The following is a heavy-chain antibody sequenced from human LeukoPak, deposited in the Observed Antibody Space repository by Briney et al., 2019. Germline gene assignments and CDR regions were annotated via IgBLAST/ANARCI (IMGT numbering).Heavy chain of an antibody. J-gene: IGHJ4*02. CDR1: GFTFSSYA. CDR2: ISGSGGST. D-gene: IGHD3-10*01. V-gene: IGHV3-23*01. Sequence: GGSLRLSCAASGFTFSSYAMSWVRQAPGKGLEWVSAISGSGGSTYYADSVKGRFTISRDNSKNTLYLQMNSLRAEDTAVYYCAKFTGVRGVIIFSVLGNWGQGTLVTVSS. CDR3: AKFTGVRGVIIFSVLGN.